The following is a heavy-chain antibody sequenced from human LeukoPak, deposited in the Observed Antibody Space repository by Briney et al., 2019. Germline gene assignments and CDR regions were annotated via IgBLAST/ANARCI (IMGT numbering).Heavy chain of an antibody. CDR2: IYYSGST. CDR1: GGSISSGDYY. D-gene: IGHD1-26*01. CDR3: AREYPGREYFDY. Sequence: PSETLSLTCTVSGGSISSGDYYWSWIRQPPGKGLEWIGYIYYSGSTYYNPSLKSRVTISVDTSKNQFSLKLSSVTAADTAVYYCAREYPGREYFDYWGQGTLVTVSS. V-gene: IGHV4-30-4*01. J-gene: IGHJ4*02.